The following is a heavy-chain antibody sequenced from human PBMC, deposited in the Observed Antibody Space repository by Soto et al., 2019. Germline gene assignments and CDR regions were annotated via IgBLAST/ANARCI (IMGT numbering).Heavy chain of an antibody. CDR3: ARELEYSSPWYYYYGLDV. Sequence: EGSLRLSCAASGFSFSDDSMNLVRQSPGKRLEWLSYISRSGSLNYYADSVKGRFTISRDNAKNSLYLAMNSVRDEDTAMYYCARELEYSSPWYYYYGLDVWGHGTTDRVS. CDR1: GFSFSDDS. V-gene: IGHV3-48*02. J-gene: IGHJ6*02. CDR2: ISRSGSLN. D-gene: IGHD6-6*01.